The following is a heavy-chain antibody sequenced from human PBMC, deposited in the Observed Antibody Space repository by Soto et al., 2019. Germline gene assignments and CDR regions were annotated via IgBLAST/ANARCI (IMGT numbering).Heavy chain of an antibody. V-gene: IGHV6-1*01. D-gene: IGHD2-15*01. J-gene: IGHJ4*02. Sequence: SQTLSLTCAISGDNVSSNCAAWNWIRQSPSRGLEWLGRTYYRSKWYNDYSESVRSRISINPDTSKNQFSLQLNSVTPEDTAVYYCARDRVAGGYFDYWGQATLVTVSS. CDR2: TYYRSKWYN. CDR3: ARDRVAGGYFDY. CDR1: GDNVSSNCAA.